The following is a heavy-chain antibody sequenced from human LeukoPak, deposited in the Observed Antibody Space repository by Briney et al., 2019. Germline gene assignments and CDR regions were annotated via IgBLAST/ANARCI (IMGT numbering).Heavy chain of an antibody. J-gene: IGHJ5*02. V-gene: IGHV3-21*04. D-gene: IGHD3-10*01. CDR1: GFTFSSYA. CDR2: ISSSGSTI. CDR3: ARDVRFGESRFDP. Sequence: GGSLRLSCAASGFTFSSYAMSWVRQAPGKGLEWVSAISSSGSTIYYADSVKGRFTISRDNAKNSLYLQMNSLRAEDTAVYYCARDVRFGESRFDPWGQGTLVTVSS.